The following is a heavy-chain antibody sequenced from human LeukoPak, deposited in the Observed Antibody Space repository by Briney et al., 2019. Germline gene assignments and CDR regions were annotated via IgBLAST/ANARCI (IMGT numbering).Heavy chain of an antibody. V-gene: IGHV1-2*02. CDR1: GYTFTGYY. D-gene: IGHD3-9*01. J-gene: IGHJ3*02. CDR2: INPNSGGT. CDR3: ARDQGLRYFDWLSSRAPDGDAFDI. Sequence: ASVTVSCTASGYTFTGYYMHWVRQAPGQGLEWMGWINPNSGGTNYAQKFQGRVTMTRDTSISTAYMELSRLRSDDTAVYYCARDQGLRYFDWLSSRAPDGDAFDIWGQGTMVTVSS.